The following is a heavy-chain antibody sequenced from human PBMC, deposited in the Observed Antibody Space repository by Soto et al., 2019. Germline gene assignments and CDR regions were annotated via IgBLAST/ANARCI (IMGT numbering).Heavy chain of an antibody. CDR2: IYYSGST. J-gene: IGHJ5*02. V-gene: IGHV4-59*08. Sequence: SETLSLTCTVSGGSLSSYYWSWIRQPPGKGLEWIGYIYYSGSTNYNPSLKSRVTISVDTSKNQFSLKLSSVTAADTAVYYCARVLEWRYNWFDPWGQGTLVTVSS. D-gene: IGHD3-3*01. CDR1: GGSLSSYY. CDR3: ARVLEWRYNWFDP.